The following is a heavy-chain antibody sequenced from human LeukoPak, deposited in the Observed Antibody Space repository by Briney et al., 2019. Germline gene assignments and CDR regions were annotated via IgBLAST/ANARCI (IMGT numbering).Heavy chain of an antibody. CDR2: IYYSGST. D-gene: IGHD3-3*01. CDR1: GGSISSYY. CDR3: ARADYDFWSGTMYYYYMDV. J-gene: IGHJ6*03. V-gene: IGHV4-59*01. Sequence: SETLSLTCTVSGGSISSYYWSWIRQPPGKGLEWIGYIYYSGSTNYNPSLKSRVIISVDTSKNQFSLKLSSVTAADTAVYYCARADYDFWSGTMYYYYMDVWGKGTTVTVSS.